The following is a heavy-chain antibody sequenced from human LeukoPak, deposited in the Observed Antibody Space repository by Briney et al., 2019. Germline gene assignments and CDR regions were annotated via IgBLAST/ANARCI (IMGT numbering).Heavy chain of an antibody. CDR1: GFTFSSYW. D-gene: IGHD4-23*01. J-gene: IGHJ4*02. CDR2: IASDGSST. CDR3: ARGRPHGNDY. V-gene: IGHV3-74*01. Sequence: GGSLRLSCAASGFTFSSYWMNWVRQAPGKGLVWVSRIASDGSSTTYADSVKGRFSISRDNAKNRLYLQMNSLRVEDTAVYYCARGRPHGNDYWGQGTLVTVSS.